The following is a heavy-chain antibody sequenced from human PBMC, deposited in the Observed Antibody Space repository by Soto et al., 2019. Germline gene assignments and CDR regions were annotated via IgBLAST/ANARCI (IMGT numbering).Heavy chain of an antibody. J-gene: IGHJ4*02. CDR2: ISYDGTNK. CDR1: GFSFSISP. Sequence: GGSLRLCCAASGFSFSISPMHWVRQAPGKGPEWVALISYDGTNKFYADSVKGRFTISRDNSKSTLYLQVDSLRPEDAAVYYCARDPKTSGGQHWAFNYFDSWGQGTLVTVSS. V-gene: IGHV3-30-3*01. CDR3: ARDPKTSGGQHWAFNYFDS. D-gene: IGHD7-27*01.